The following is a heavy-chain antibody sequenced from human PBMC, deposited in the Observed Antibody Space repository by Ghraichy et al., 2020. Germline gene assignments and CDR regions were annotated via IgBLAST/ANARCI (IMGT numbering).Heavy chain of an antibody. D-gene: IGHD3-10*01. CDR3: VKGQDYYGWVDP. Sequence: GGSLRLSCSASGFTFSDHALHWVRQAPGKGLEYVSAISSNGDSTYYADSVKGRFSISRDNSKNMLYLQMSSLRAEDTAVYYCVKGQDYYGWVDPWGQGTLVTVSS. J-gene: IGHJ5*02. CDR2: ISSNGDST. CDR1: GFTFSDHA. V-gene: IGHV3-64D*06.